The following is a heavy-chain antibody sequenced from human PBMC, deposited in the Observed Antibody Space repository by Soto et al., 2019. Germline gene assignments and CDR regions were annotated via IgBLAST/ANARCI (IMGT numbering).Heavy chain of an antibody. V-gene: IGHV4-31*03. D-gene: IGHD3-16*02. CDR2: IYYSGST. Sequence: QVQLQESGPGLVKPSQTLSLTCTVSGGSISSGGYYWSWIRQHPGKGLEWIGYIYYSGSTYYNPSLKSRVNISVDTSKNQFSLKLSSVTAADTAVYYCARGGMITFGGVIWAFDIWGQGTMVTVSS. CDR1: GGSISSGGYY. CDR3: ARGGMITFGGVIWAFDI. J-gene: IGHJ3*02.